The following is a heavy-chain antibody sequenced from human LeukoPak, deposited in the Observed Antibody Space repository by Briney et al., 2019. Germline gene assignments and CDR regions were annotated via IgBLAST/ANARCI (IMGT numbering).Heavy chain of an antibody. D-gene: IGHD6-13*01. CDR3: ARVKSAAGYFDY. CDR2: ISSSSSYI. Sequence: GGSLRLSCAASGFTFSSYWMNWVRQAPGKGLEWVSSISSSSSYIYYADSVKGRFTISRDNAKNSLYLQMNSLRAEDTAVYYCARVKSAAGYFDYWGQGTLVTVSS. V-gene: IGHV3-21*01. J-gene: IGHJ4*02. CDR1: GFTFSSYW.